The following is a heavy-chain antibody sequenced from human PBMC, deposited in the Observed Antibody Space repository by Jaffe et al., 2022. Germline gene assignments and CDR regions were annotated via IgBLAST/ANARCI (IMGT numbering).Heavy chain of an antibody. D-gene: IGHD3-22*01. CDR3: AREIYYYDSSGYYWAGYYFDY. J-gene: IGHJ4*02. Sequence: QVQLQESGPGLVKPSETLSLTCAVSGYSISSGYYWGWIRQPPGKGLEWIGSIYHSGSTYYNPSLKSRVTISVDTSKNQFSLKLSSVTAADTAVYYCAREIYYYDSSGYYWAGYYFDYWGQGTLVTVSS. CDR2: IYHSGST. V-gene: IGHV4-38-2*02. CDR1: GYSISSGYY.